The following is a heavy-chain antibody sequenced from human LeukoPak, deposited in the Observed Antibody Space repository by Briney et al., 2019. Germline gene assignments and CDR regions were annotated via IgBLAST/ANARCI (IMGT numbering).Heavy chain of an antibody. Sequence: ASVKVSCKASGYTFTGYYMHWVRQAPGQGLEWMGWINPNSGGTNYAQKFQGRVTMTRDTSISTAYMELSRLRSDDTAVYYCASRWSSSSWAYYYGMDVWGQGTTVTVSS. D-gene: IGHD6-13*01. CDR1: GYTFTGYY. CDR3: ASRWSSSSWAYYYGMDV. CDR2: INPNSGGT. V-gene: IGHV1-2*02. J-gene: IGHJ6*02.